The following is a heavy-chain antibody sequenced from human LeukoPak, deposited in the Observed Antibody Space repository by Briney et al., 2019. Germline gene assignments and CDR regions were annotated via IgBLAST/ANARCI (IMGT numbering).Heavy chain of an antibody. V-gene: IGHV3-33*01. D-gene: IGHD3-22*01. CDR2: IWYDGSNK. Sequence: GRSLRLSCAASGFTFSSYGMHWVRQAPGKGLEWMAVIWYDGSNKYYADSVKGRFTISRDNSKNTLYLQMNSLRAEDTAVYYCARDSRDYYDAFDYWGQGTLVTVSS. CDR1: GFTFSSYG. J-gene: IGHJ4*02. CDR3: ARDSRDYYDAFDY.